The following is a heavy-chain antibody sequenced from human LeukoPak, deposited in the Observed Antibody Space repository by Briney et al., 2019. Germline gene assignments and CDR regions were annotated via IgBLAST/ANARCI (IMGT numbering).Heavy chain of an antibody. CDR2: IYYSGST. CDR1: GGSVSSGDYS. V-gene: IGHV4-61*08. J-gene: IGHJ4*02. CDR3: ARLYSSGCFDY. Sequence: SETLSLTCTVSGGSVSSGDYSWSWILQPPGKGLEWIGYIYYSGSTNYNPSLKSRVTISVDMSKNQLSLKLTSVTAADTAVYYCARLYSSGCFDYWGQGTLVAVSS. D-gene: IGHD6-19*01.